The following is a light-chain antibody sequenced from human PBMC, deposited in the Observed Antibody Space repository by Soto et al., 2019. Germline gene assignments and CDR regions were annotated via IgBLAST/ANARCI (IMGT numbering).Light chain of an antibody. CDR1: QSVSSSY. V-gene: IGKV3-20*01. Sequence: IVLTQSPCTLSLSPGERATLSCRASQSVSSSYLAWYQQKPGQAPRLLIYGASSRATGIPDRFSGSGSGTDFTLTISRLEPEDFAVYYCQQYASSPRTFGQGTKVDIK. J-gene: IGKJ1*01. CDR3: QQYASSPRT. CDR2: GAS.